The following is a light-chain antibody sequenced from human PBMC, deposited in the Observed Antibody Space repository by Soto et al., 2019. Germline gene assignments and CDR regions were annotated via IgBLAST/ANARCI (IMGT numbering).Light chain of an antibody. CDR3: QSYDDSLSGSGV. Sequence: QSVLTQPPSLSGAPGQTVTISCTGSRSNIGAGYDIHWYQFLPGTAPKLLLYSFNKRPSGIPDRFSGSKSGTSASLAITGLQPEDEADYYCQSYDDSLSGSGVFGTGTKVTVL. CDR1: RSNIGAGYD. J-gene: IGLJ1*01. V-gene: IGLV1-40*01. CDR2: SFN.